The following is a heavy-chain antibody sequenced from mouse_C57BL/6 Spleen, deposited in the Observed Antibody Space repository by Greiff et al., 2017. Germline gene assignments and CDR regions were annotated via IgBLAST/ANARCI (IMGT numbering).Heavy chain of an antibody. CDR3: ARGTTVVAN. Sequence: EVKLLESGGGLVKPGGSLKLSCAASGFTFTDYGMHWVRQAPEKGLEWVAYISRGSSTIYYADTVKGRVTFSRDNAKNTLVLQMTSRRSEDKDMYYCARGTTVVANWGQGTTLTVSS. V-gene: IGHV5-17*01. CDR1: GFTFTDYG. D-gene: IGHD1-1*01. CDR2: ISRGSSTI. J-gene: IGHJ2*01.